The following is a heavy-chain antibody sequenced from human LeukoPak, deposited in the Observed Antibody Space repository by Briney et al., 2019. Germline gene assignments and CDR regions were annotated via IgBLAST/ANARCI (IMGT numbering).Heavy chain of an antibody. V-gene: IGHV4-39*07. Sequence: GSLRLSCAASGFTFSTYAMSWIRQPPGKGLEWIGSIYYGWSTYYNPSLKSRVTISVDTSKNQFSLKLSSVTAADTAVYYCARDVVVTAIVYYYYYYYMDVWGKGTTVTVSS. CDR2: IYYGWST. CDR3: ARDVVVTAIVYYYYYYYMDV. J-gene: IGHJ6*03. D-gene: IGHD2-21*02. CDR1: GFTFSTYA.